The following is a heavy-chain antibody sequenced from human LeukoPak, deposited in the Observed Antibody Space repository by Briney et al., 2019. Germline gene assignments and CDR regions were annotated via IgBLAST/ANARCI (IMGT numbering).Heavy chain of an antibody. CDR1: GYTFTSXX. J-gene: IGHJ4*02. V-gene: IGHV1-46*01. Sequence: GASVKVSCKASGYTFTSXXMRWVRPAPGQGLERMGIINPSDGSATYAQKLQGRVTMTRDTSTTTVYMELSSLRFEDTAVYYCARGLGRGSYYGYWGQGTLVTVSS. CDR2: INPSDGSA. CDR3: ARGLGRGSYYGY. D-gene: IGHD3-10*01.